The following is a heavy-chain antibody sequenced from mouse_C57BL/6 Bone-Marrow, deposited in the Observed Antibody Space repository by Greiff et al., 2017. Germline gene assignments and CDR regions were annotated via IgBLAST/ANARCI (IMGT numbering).Heavy chain of an antibody. CDR3: LCLYYDYLYAMDY. CDR1: GYTFTGYW. D-gene: IGHD2-4*01. CDR2: ILPGTGRT. J-gene: IGHJ4*01. V-gene: IGHV1-9*01. Sequence: QVQLQQSGAELMKPGASVKLSCKATGYTFTGYWIEWVKQRPGHGLEWIGEILPGTGRTNYNEKFKGKATFTGAPSSNTAYMQLSSLTTEDSAIYYCLCLYYDYLYAMDYWGQGTSVTVSS.